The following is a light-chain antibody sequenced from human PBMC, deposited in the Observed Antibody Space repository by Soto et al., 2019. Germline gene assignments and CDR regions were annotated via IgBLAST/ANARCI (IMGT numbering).Light chain of an antibody. Sequence: DIQMTQSPSTLSASVGDRVTITCRASQSISSWLAWYQQKPGKAPKLLIYDASSLESGVPSRCSGSGSGTDFTLTSSSLQPDDFATYYCQQYNSYWTFGQGTKVEIK. CDR1: QSISSW. CDR3: QQYNSYWT. CDR2: DAS. V-gene: IGKV1-5*01. J-gene: IGKJ1*01.